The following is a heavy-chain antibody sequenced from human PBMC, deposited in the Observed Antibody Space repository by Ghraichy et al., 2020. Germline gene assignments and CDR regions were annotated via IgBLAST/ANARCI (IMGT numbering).Heavy chain of an antibody. V-gene: IGHV3-48*02. CDR1: GFTFSSYS. Sequence: GGSLRLSCVGSGFTFSSYSINWVRQSPGKGLEWVSYITSSSRSKFYADSVKGRFTISRDNAQNSLSLQMNSLRDEDTAVYYCARGSKVVRFYYYDGMDVWGQGTTVTVSS. J-gene: IGHJ6*02. CDR2: ITSSSRSK. CDR3: ARGSKVVRFYYYDGMDV. D-gene: IGHD4-23*01.